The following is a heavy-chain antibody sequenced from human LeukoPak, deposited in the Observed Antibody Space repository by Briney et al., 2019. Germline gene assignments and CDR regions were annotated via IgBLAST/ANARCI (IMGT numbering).Heavy chain of an antibody. V-gene: IGHV3-7*01. CDR3: ARDYYYYDSGSYYSNIAN. D-gene: IGHD3-10*01. Sequence: GGSLRLSCAASGFTFSSYEMNRVRQAPGRGLEWVANIKEDGSEKYYVDSVKGRFTISRDNAKNSLFLQMNSLRVEDTAVYYCARDYYYYDSGSYYSNIANWGQGTLVTVSS. J-gene: IGHJ4*02. CDR1: GFTFSSYE. CDR2: IKEDGSEK.